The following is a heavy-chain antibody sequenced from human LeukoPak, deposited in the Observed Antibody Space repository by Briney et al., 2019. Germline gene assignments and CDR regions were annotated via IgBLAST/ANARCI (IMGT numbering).Heavy chain of an antibody. CDR2: ISSRSSNK. Sequence: PGGSLRLSCAASGFTFSNYYMSWIRQAPGKGLVWVSYISSRSSNKEYADSVKGRFTISRDNSENKLYLQINSLRVEDTAVYYCVKDTPTTGYHLDSWGQGTLVTVSS. CDR3: VKDTPTTGYHLDS. V-gene: IGHV3-11*06. D-gene: IGHD1-1*01. CDR1: GFTFSNYY. J-gene: IGHJ4*02.